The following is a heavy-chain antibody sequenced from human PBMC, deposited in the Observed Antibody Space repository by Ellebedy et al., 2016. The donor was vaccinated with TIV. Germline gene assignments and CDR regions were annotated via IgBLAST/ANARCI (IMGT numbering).Heavy chain of an antibody. CDR1: GFTFSDYY. CDR3: AREVAGNYFDH. D-gene: IGHD6-19*01. CDR2: ISTSSSDT. V-gene: IGHV3-11*06. Sequence: GGSLRLXCAASGFTFSDYYMAWIRQAPGKGLEWISYISTSSSDTKYADSVEGRFTISRDNAKNSLYLQMNSLRDEDTAVYYCAREVAGNYFDHWGQGTLVTVSS. J-gene: IGHJ4*02.